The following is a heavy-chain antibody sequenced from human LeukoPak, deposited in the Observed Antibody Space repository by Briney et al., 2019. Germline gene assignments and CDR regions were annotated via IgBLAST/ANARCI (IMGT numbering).Heavy chain of an antibody. Sequence: GASVKVSCKASGYTFTSYDINWVRQATGQGLEWMGWMNPNSGNTGYAQKFQGRVTMTRNTSISTAYMELSSLRSEDTAVYYCARGWRSSENWFDPWSQGTLVTVSS. V-gene: IGHV1-8*01. CDR2: MNPNSGNT. J-gene: IGHJ5*02. CDR1: GYTFTSYD. D-gene: IGHD6-6*01. CDR3: ARGWRSSENWFDP.